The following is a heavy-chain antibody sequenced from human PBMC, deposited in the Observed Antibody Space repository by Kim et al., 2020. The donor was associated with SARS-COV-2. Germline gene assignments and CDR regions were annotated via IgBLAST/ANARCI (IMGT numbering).Heavy chain of an antibody. V-gene: IGHV4-39*01. CDR3: ARHLRNWYFDL. Sequence: TYDNPTLKGRVPISVDTSKKPFSLRLSSVTAADAAVYYCARHLRNWYFDLWGRGTLVTVSS. J-gene: IGHJ2*01. CDR2: T.